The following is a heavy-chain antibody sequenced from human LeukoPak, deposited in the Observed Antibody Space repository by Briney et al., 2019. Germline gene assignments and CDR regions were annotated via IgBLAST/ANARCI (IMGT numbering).Heavy chain of an antibody. CDR1: EFSLSTSGVG. Sequence: SGPTLVKPTQTLTLTWTFYEFSLSTSGVGVDWIRQSPRKALEWPALHSWDDDKRYSPSLKSRLTITKDTSKNQVVLTMTNMDPVDTATYYCAHSLYYDSSGYSFEPWDYWGQGTLVTVSS. CDR2: HSWDDDK. V-gene: IGHV2-5*02. D-gene: IGHD3-22*01. J-gene: IGHJ4*02. CDR3: AHSLYYDSSGYSFEPWDY.